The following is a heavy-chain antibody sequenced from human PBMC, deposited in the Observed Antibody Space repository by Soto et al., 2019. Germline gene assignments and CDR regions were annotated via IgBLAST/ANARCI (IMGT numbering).Heavy chain of an antibody. V-gene: IGHV3-23*01. Sequence: LRLSCSASGFTFTSYAMSWVRQAPGKGLQWVSGISGSGGDTKSADSVKGRFTISRDNFKNILYLQMNSLRAEDTAVYYCAKHDFWTLYNTGLGSWGQGTLVTVSS. CDR2: ISGSGGDT. CDR1: GFTFTSYA. J-gene: IGHJ4*02. D-gene: IGHD3-3*01. CDR3: AKHDFWTLYNTGLGS.